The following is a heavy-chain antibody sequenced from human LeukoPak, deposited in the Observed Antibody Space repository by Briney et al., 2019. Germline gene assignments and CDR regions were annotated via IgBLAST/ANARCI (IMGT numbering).Heavy chain of an antibody. CDR1: GFIFSSYG. D-gene: IGHD1-26*01. CDR3: AKSSVKWELLPPIDY. Sequence: GRSLRLSCAASGFIFSSYGMHWVRQAPGKGLEWVAVIWYDGSNKYYADSVKGRFTISRDNSKNTLYLQMNSLRAEDTAVYYCAKSSVKWELLPPIDYWGQGTLVTVSS. V-gene: IGHV3-33*06. CDR2: IWYDGSNK. J-gene: IGHJ4*02.